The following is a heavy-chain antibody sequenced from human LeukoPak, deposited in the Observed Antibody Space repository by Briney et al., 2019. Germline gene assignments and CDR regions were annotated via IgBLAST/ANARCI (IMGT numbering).Heavy chain of an antibody. CDR2: INSDGSST. D-gene: IGHD3-10*01. J-gene: IGHJ6*03. CDR3: ARDNPITMYYYYYMDV. CDR1: GFTFSSYW. V-gene: IGHV3-74*01. Sequence: GGSLRLSCAASGFTFSSYWMHWVRQAPGKGLVWVSRINSDGSSTSYADSVKGRFTISRDNAKNTLYLQMNSLRAEDTAVYYCARDNPITMYYYYYMDVWGKGTTVTVSS.